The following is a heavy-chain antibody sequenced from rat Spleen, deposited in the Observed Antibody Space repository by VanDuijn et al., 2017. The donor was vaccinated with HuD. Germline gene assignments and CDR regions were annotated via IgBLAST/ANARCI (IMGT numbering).Heavy chain of an antibody. CDR1: GFTFSDYA. J-gene: IGHJ2*01. CDR2: IIYDGSST. V-gene: IGHV5-17*01. CDR3: TRALPGYSRYFDY. Sequence: EVQLVESGGGLVQPGRSLKLSCVASGFTFSDYAMAWVRQAPKKGLEWVATIIYDGSSTYYRDSVKGRFTVSRDNAKSTLYLQMDSLRSEDTATYYCTRALPGYSRYFDYWGQGVMVTVSS. D-gene: IGHD1-4*01.